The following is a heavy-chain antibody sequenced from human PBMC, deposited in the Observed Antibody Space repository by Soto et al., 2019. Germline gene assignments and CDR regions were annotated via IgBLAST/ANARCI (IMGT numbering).Heavy chain of an antibody. CDR1: GFTFSSYA. J-gene: IGHJ4*02. CDR3: AKALLSSGWYCFDY. Sequence: EVPLLESGGGLVQPGGSLRLSCAASGFTFSSYAMSWVRQAPGKGLEWVSAISGSGGSTYYADSVKGRFTISRDNSKNTLDLQMNSLRAEDTAVYYCAKALLSSGWYCFDYWGQGTLVTVSS. CDR2: ISGSGGST. V-gene: IGHV3-23*01. D-gene: IGHD6-19*01.